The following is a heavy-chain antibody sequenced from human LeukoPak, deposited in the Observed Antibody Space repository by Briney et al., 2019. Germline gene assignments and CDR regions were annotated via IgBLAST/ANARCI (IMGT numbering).Heavy chain of an antibody. D-gene: IGHD3-10*01. CDR3: ARGGTYGSGSYFSDY. V-gene: IGHV4-30-2*01. Sequence: SQTLSLTCAVSGGSISSGGYSWSWIRQPPGKGLEWIGYIYHSGSTYYNPSLKSRVTISVDRSKNQFSLRLFSVTAADTAVYYCARGGTYGSGSYFSDYWGQGTLVTVSS. CDR1: GGSISSGGYS. CDR2: IYHSGST. J-gene: IGHJ4*02.